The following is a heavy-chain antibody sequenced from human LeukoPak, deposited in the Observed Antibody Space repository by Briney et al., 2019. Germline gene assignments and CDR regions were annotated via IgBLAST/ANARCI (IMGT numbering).Heavy chain of an antibody. CDR2: ISFDSSNR. CDR1: GFTFSSYG. CDR3: GREVEGHYFYVLAV. D-gene: IGHD2/OR15-2a*01. J-gene: IGHJ6*02. Sequence: GGSLRLSCSASGFTFSSYGMHWVRQAPGKGLEWVALISFDSSNRHYGDSVTGRFTISRDNSQNMLYLQMSSLRPDDTAVYFCGREVEGHYFYVLAVWAQGTTVTVSS. V-gene: IGHV3-30*03.